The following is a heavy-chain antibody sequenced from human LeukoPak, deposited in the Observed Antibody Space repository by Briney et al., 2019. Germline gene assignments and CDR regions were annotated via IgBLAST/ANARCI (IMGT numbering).Heavy chain of an antibody. D-gene: IGHD6-19*01. Sequence: PSETLSLTCTVSGGSISSYYWSWIRQPPGKGLEWIGYIYYSGSTNYNPSLKSRVTISVDTSKNQSSLKLSSVTAADTAVYYCAKDRRFSSGYQDIDYWGQGTLVTVSS. CDR2: IYYSGST. J-gene: IGHJ4*02. CDR3: AKDRRFSSGYQDIDY. CDR1: GGSISSYY. V-gene: IGHV4-59*01.